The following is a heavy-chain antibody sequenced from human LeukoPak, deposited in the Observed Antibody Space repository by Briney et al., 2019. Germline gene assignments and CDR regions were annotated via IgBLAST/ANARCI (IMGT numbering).Heavy chain of an antibody. V-gene: IGHV3-20*04. Sequence: GGSLRLSCATSGFTFDDYGMSWVRQAPGKGLEWVSGINWNGGSTGYADSVKGRFTISRDNAKNSLYLQMNSLRAEDTALYYCARDGVCSSTSCLLFDYWGQGTLVTVSS. D-gene: IGHD2-2*01. J-gene: IGHJ4*02. CDR2: INWNGGST. CDR1: GFTFDDYG. CDR3: ARDGVCSSTSCLLFDY.